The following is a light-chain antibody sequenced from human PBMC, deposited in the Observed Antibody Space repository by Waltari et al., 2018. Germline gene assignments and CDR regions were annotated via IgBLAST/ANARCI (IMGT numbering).Light chain of an antibody. Sequence: EVVMTQSPATLSVSPGGRATLSCRASQSVSDKLAWYQHKPGQGPRLLISGASNRATGIPDRFSGSGSGTDFTLTISSLQSEDFALYYCQQYNDWPLTFGRGTKVEIK. J-gene: IGKJ4*01. CDR2: GAS. CDR1: QSVSDK. V-gene: IGKV3-15*01. CDR3: QQYNDWPLT.